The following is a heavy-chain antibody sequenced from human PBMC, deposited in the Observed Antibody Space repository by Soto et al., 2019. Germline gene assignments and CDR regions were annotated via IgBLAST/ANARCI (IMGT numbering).Heavy chain of an antibody. D-gene: IGHD3-16*01. CDR3: ARGDKKEDGMDV. Sequence: EVQLVESGGGLVQPGGSLRLSCAASGFTFSSYSMNWVRQAPGKGLEWVSYISSSSSSIYYADSVKGRFTISRDNAKNSLYLQMNSLRDEDTAVYYCARGDKKEDGMDVWGQGTTVTVSS. J-gene: IGHJ6*02. CDR2: ISSSSSSI. CDR1: GFTFSSYS. V-gene: IGHV3-48*02.